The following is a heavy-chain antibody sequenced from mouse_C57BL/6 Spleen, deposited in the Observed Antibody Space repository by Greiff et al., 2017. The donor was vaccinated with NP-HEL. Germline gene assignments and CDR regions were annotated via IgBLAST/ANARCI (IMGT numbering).Heavy chain of an antibody. CDR1: GYAFSSYW. CDR2: IYPGDGDT. Sequence: QVQLQQSGAELVKPGASVKISCKASGYAFSSYWMNWVKQRPGQGLEWIGQIYPGDGDTNYNGKFKGKATLTADKSSSTAYMQLSSLTSEDSAVYFCARELITTVVATDYWGQGTTLTVSS. J-gene: IGHJ2*01. V-gene: IGHV1-80*01. CDR3: ARELITTVVATDY. D-gene: IGHD1-1*01.